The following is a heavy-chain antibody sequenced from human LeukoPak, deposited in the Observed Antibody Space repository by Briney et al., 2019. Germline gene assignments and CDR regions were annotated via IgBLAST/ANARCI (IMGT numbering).Heavy chain of an antibody. CDR1: GYTFTSYG. Sequence: ASVKVSCKASGYTFTSYGISWVRQAPGQGLEWMGWISAYNGNTNYAQKLQGRVTMTTDTSTSTAYMELRSLRSDDTAVYYCAREKQHSSGWYLGTRYYGMDVWGQGTTVTVSS. CDR3: AREKQHSSGWYLGTRYYGMDV. D-gene: IGHD6-19*01. J-gene: IGHJ6*02. CDR2: ISAYNGNT. V-gene: IGHV1-18*01.